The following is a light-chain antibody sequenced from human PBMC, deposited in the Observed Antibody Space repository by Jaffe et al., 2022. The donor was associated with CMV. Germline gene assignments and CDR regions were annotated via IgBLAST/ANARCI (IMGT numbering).Light chain of an antibody. CDR3: QQYYNTPRT. J-gene: IGKJ1*01. Sequence: DFVMTQSPDSLAVSLGERATINCKSSQSVLYSSDKKNYLAWYQQKPGQPPKLLIYWASSRHFGVPDRFTGSGSGTEFTLTINGLKAEDVATYYCQQYYNTPRTFGQGTKVEIK. V-gene: IGKV4-1*01. CDR2: WAS. CDR1: QSVLYSSDKKNY.